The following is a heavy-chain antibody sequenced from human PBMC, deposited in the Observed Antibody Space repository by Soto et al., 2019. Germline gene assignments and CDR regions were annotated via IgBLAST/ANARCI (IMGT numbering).Heavy chain of an antibody. J-gene: IGHJ4*02. CDR2: IYHSGTT. Sequence: QVQLRESGPGLGKPSEPWSSTAPFPGASFPVSSWGWFRQPQGKTLEWIGYIYHSGTTTYNPSLKSRVSISVDTSKNQFSLRLTSVIAADTAVYYCARDMPYAAGSLAGCDYWGQGILVTVSS. CDR3: ARDMPYAAGSLAGCDY. D-gene: IGHD1-26*01. CDR1: GASFPVSS. V-gene: IGHV4-59*01.